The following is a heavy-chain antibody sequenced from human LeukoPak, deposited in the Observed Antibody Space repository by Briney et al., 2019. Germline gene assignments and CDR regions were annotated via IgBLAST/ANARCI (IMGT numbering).Heavy chain of an antibody. D-gene: IGHD3-10*01. V-gene: IGHV1-2*02. Sequence: ASVKVSCKASGYTFTGYYMHWVRQAPGQGLEWMGWINPNSGGTNYAQKFQGRVTMTRDTSISTAYMELSRLRSDDTAAYYCARRHYYYGSGSYPYYYFDYWGQGTLVTVSS. J-gene: IGHJ4*02. CDR3: ARRHYYYGSGSYPYYYFDY. CDR2: INPNSGGT. CDR1: GYTFTGYY.